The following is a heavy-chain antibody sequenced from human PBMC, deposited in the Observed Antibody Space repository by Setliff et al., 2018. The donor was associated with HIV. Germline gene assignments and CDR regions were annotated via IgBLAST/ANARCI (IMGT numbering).Heavy chain of an antibody. Sequence: PSETLSLTCTVSDDSISTTSHYWGWIRQPPGKGLEYIGTISYRGTTHYNPLLKSRVAISVDTSKNQFSLKLSSVTAADTAVYYCARHAPSDYWGQGTLVTVSS. CDR1: DDSISTTSHY. CDR3: ARHAPSDY. J-gene: IGHJ4*02. CDR2: ISYRGTT. V-gene: IGHV4-39*01.